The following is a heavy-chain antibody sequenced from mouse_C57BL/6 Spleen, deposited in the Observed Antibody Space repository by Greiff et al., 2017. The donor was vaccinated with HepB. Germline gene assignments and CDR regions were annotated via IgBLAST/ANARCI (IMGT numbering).Heavy chain of an antibody. Sequence: EVQLQQSGPELVKPGASVKISCKASGYTFTDYYMNWVKQSHGKSLEWIGDINPNNGGTSYNQKFKGKATLTVDKSSSTAYMELRSLTSEDSAVYYCARFQSYYYYGSSYVDCAMDYWGQGTSVTVSS. D-gene: IGHD1-1*01. CDR1: GYTFTDYY. J-gene: IGHJ4*01. V-gene: IGHV1-26*01. CDR2: INPNNGGT. CDR3: ARFQSYYYYGSSYVDCAMDY.